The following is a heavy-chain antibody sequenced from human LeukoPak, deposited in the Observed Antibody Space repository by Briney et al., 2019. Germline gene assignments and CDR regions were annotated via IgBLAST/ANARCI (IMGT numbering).Heavy chain of an antibody. V-gene: IGHV4-59*01. CDR2: IYYSGST. CDR1: GGSISSYC. Sequence: SETPSLTCTVSGGSISSYCWSWIRQPPGKGLEWIGYIYYSGSTNYNPSLKSRVTISVDTSKNQFSLKLSSVTAADTAVYYCAGRLGYYFDYWGQGTLVTVSS. D-gene: IGHD7-27*01. J-gene: IGHJ4*02. CDR3: AGRLGYYFDY.